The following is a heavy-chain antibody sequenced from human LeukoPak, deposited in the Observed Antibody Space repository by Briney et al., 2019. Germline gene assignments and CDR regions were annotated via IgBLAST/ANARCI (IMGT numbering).Heavy chain of an antibody. J-gene: IGHJ4*02. CDR1: GYTFTSYY. CDR3: ARGGYGDYVGPSFDY. CDR2: INPSDGST. Sequence: ASVKVSCKASGYTFTSYYMHWVRQAPGQGLEWMGIINPSDGSTSYAQKFQGRVTMTRDMSTSTVYMELSSLRSEDTAVYYCARGGYGDYVGPSFDYWGQGTLVTVSS. D-gene: IGHD4-17*01. V-gene: IGHV1-46*01.